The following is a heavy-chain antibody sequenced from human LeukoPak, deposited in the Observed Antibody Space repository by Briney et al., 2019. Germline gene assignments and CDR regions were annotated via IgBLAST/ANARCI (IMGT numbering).Heavy chain of an antibody. D-gene: IGHD2-2*01. V-gene: IGHV3-23*01. J-gene: IGHJ4*02. Sequence: GGSLRLSCAASGFTFSSYAMSWVRQAPGKGLEWVSAISGSGGSTYYADSVKGRFTISRDKSKNTLYLQMDSLRTEDTAVYYCAKGYCSTTSCPIDYWGQGTLVTVSS. CDR3: AKGYCSTTSCPIDY. CDR1: GFTFSSYA. CDR2: ISGSGGST.